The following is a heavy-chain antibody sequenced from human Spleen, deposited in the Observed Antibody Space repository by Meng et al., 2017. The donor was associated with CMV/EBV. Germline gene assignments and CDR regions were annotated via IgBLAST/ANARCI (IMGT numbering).Heavy chain of an antibody. J-gene: IGHJ6*02. Sequence: GGSLRLSCAASGFGFSNFVMNWVRQAPGKGLEWISAITGRGDSTYYEASVRGRFIISRDNSKNTLYLQMNSLRAEDTAVYYCAKDQNWGGGMDVWGQGTTVTVSS. V-gene: IGHV3-23*01. CDR2: ITGRGDST. CDR1: GFGFSNFV. D-gene: IGHD7-27*01. CDR3: AKDQNWGGGMDV.